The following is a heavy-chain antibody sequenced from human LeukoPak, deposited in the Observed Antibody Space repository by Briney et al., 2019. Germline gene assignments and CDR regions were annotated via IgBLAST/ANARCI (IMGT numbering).Heavy chain of an antibody. V-gene: IGHV4-34*01. CDR2: INHSGST. Sequence: SETLSLTCAVYGGSFSGYYWSWIRQPPGKGLEWIGEINHSGSTNYNPSLKSRVTISVDTSKNQFSLKLSSVTAADTAVYYCGRDLAGKGFGGLYVFDFWGQGKMVPVFS. CDR1: GGSFSGYY. CDR3: GRDLAGKGFGGLYVFDF. J-gene: IGHJ3*01. D-gene: IGHD3-10*01.